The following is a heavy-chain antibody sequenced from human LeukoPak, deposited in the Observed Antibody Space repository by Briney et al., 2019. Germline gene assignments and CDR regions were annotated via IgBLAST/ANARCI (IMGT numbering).Heavy chain of an antibody. CDR2: INHSGST. V-gene: IGHV4-34*01. Sequence: SETLSLTCAVYGGSFSGYYWSWIRQPPGKGLEWIGEINHSGSTNYNPSLKSRVTISVDTSKNQFSLKLSSVTAADTAVYYCARGRDGGSYFYYYYGMDVWGQGTTVTVSS. CDR1: GGSFSGYY. J-gene: IGHJ6*02. D-gene: IGHD1-26*01. CDR3: ARGRDGGSYFYYYYGMDV.